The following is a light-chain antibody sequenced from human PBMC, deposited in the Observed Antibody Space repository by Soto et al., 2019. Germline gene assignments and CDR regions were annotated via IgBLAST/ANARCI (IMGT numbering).Light chain of an antibody. J-gene: IGKJ5*01. Sequence: DIVMTQSPDSLTVSLGERATINCKASQPVLRSSNNKKHFAWYQQKPTRSPKLLIPWESTRESGVPARFSGSGSGTEFTLTISSLQAEDAAVYYCQQYYDVPVTFGQGTRLEIK. CDR2: WES. CDR3: QQYYDVPVT. CDR1: QPVLRSSNNKKH. V-gene: IGKV4-1*01.